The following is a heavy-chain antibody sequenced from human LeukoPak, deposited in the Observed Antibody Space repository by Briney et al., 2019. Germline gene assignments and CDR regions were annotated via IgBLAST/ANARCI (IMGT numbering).Heavy chain of an antibody. CDR2: ISGSGGST. CDR1: GFTFSSYA. Sequence: GGSLRLSCAASGFTFSSYAMSWVRQAPGKGLEWVSAISGSGGSTHYADSVKGRFTISRDNSKNTLYLQMNSLRAEDTAVYYCAKGSASIVVVPAAMAGGWFDPWGQGTLVTVSS. V-gene: IGHV3-23*01. D-gene: IGHD2-2*01. J-gene: IGHJ5*02. CDR3: AKGSASIVVVPAAMAGGWFDP.